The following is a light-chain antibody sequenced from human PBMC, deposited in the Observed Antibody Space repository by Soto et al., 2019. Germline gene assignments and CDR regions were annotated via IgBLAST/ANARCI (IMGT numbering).Light chain of an antibody. CDR3: SSYTTFRTPHVA. CDR1: SSDVGGYNY. CDR2: DVT. Sequence: LTQPASVSGSLGRSITISCTGTSSDVGGYNYVSWYQQHPGQAPKLLIHDVTNRPSGISDRFSGSKSANTASLTISNLRPEDEAHYYCSSYTTFRTPHVAFGGGTKVTVL. V-gene: IGLV2-14*03. J-gene: IGLJ2*01.